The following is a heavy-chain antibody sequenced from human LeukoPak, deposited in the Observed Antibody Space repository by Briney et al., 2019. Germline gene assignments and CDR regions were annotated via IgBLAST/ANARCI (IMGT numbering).Heavy chain of an antibody. CDR2: IYHSGST. Sequence: IPSQTLSLTCAVSGGSISSGGYSWSWIRQPPGKGLEWIGYIYHSGSTNYNPSLKSRVTISVDKSKNQFSLKLSSVTAADTAVYYCARDVSTVTHKGHAAFDIWGQGTMVTVSS. CDR3: ARDVSTVTHKGHAAFDI. CDR1: GGSISSGGYS. J-gene: IGHJ3*02. V-gene: IGHV4-30-2*01. D-gene: IGHD4-17*01.